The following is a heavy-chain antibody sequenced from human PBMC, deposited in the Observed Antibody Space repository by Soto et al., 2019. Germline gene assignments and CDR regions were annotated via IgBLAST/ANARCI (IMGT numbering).Heavy chain of an antibody. CDR3: ARVPTQATTGGMDV. CDR2: ISAYNGNT. J-gene: IGHJ6*02. D-gene: IGHD1-1*01. V-gene: IGHV1-18*01. Sequence: QVQLVQSGAEVKKPGASVKVSCKASGYTFTNYGVSWVRQAPGQGLEWMGWISAYNGNTNYAQKLQGRVTMTTDTSTSTTSMELRSLRSDDTAVYSCARVPTQATTGGMDVWGQGTTVTVYS. CDR1: GYTFTNYG.